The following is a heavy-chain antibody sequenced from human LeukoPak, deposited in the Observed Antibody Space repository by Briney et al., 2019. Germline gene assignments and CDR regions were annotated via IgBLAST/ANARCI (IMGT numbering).Heavy chain of an antibody. CDR2: NNHSGST. J-gene: IGHJ3*02. CDR3: ASAGPENAFDI. CDR1: GGSFSGYY. Sequence: SETLSLTCAVYGGSFSGYYWSWIRQPPGKGLEWIGENNHSGSTNYNPSLKSRVTISVDTSKNQFSLKLSSVTAADTAVYYCASAGPENAFDIWGQGTMVTVSS. V-gene: IGHV4-34*01.